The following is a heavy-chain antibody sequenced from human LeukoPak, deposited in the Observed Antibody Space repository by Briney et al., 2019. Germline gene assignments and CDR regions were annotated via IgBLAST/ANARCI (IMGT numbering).Heavy chain of an antibody. D-gene: IGHD6-13*01. V-gene: IGHV3-11*03. J-gene: IGHJ4*02. CDR3: TRRMYHSSSSHIDY. CDR1: LFTSSDYS. CDR2: ISGSSSYT. Sequence: PGWALRHSCAASLFTSSDYSMSWIRQAPGKGVAWVSYISGSSSYTNYADAVKGRITLSRDDAKTSLYLQMNSLRDDDTVVYYCTRRMYHSSSSHIDYWGQGSLVTVS.